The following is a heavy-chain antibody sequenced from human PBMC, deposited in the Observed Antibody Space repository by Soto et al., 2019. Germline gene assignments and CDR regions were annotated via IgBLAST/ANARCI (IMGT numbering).Heavy chain of an antibody. CDR2: INPSGGST. V-gene: IGHV1-46*02. J-gene: IGHJ3*02. CDR1: GFSFNSYY. Sequence: ASVKVSCEASGFSFNSYYMHSLRQAPGQGLEWMGIINPSGGSTSYAQKFQGRVTMTRDTSTSTVYMELSSLRSEDTAVYYCARDSHAFDIWGQGTMVTVSS. CDR3: ARDSHAFDI.